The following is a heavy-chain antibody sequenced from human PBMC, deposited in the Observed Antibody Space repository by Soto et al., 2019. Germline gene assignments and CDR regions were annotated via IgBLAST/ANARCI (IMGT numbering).Heavy chain of an antibody. V-gene: IGHV3-66*01. J-gene: IGHJ4*02. CDR2: IYSGGST. Sequence: GGSLRLSCAASGFTVSSDYMTWVRQAPGKGLEWVSIIYSGGSTYYADSVKGRFTVSRDNSKNTLYLQMNSLRAEDTAVYYCAKAVRTWGQGTLVTVSS. CDR1: GFTVSSDY. CDR3: AKAVRT. D-gene: IGHD2-8*01.